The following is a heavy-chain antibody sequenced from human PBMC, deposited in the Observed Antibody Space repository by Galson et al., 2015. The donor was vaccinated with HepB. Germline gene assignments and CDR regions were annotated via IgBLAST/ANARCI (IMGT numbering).Heavy chain of an antibody. CDR1: GFTFSSYS. J-gene: IGHJ4*02. CDR2: ISSSSSTI. V-gene: IGHV3-48*02. Sequence: SLRLSCAASGFTFSSYSMNWVRQATGKGLEWVSYISSSSSTIYYADSVKGRFTISRDNAKNSLYLQMNSLRDEDTAVYYCARTEYDYVWGSYRSIDYWGQGTLVTVSS. D-gene: IGHD3-16*02. CDR3: ARTEYDYVWGSYRSIDY.